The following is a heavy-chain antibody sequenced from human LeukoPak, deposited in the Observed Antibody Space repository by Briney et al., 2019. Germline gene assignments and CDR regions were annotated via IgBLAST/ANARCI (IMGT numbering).Heavy chain of an antibody. CDR2: IIPILGIA. J-gene: IGHJ4*02. CDR1: GGTFSSYA. D-gene: IGHD2-15*01. V-gene: IGHV1-69*04. CDR3: ADSRGGCYACFDY. Sequence: EASVKVSCKASGGTFSSYAISWVRQAPGQGLEWMGRIIPILGIANYAQKFQGRVTITADKSTSTAYMELSSLRSEDTAVYYCADSRGGCYACFDYWGQGTLVTVSS.